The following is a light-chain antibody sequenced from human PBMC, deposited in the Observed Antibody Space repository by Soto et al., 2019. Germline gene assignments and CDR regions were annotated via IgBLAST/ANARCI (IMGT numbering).Light chain of an antibody. V-gene: IGLV2-14*01. CDR3: SSYRIRSTWV. J-gene: IGLJ3*02. CDR2: DVS. Sequence: QSALTQPASVSGAPGQSITISCTGTSSDVGGYNYVSWYQQHPGKAPKLMIYDVSNRPSGVSNSFSGSKSGNTASLTISGLHASDEDAYDCSSYRIRSTWVFGGGTKLTAL. CDR1: SSDVGGYNY.